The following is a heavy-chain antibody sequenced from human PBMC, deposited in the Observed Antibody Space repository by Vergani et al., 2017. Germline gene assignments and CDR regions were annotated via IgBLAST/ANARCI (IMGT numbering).Heavy chain of an antibody. J-gene: IGHJ6*03. V-gene: IGHV3-33*08. CDR2: IWYDGSNK. CDR1: GFTFSSYG. D-gene: IGHD3-22*01. CDR3: ARVASSYYYDSSGYYHYYFYYMDV. Sequence: QVQLVESGGGVVQPGRSLRLSCAASGFTFSSYGMHWVRQAPGKGLEWVAVIWYDGSNKYYADSVKGRFTISRDNSKNSLYLQMNSLRAEDTAVYYCARVASSYYYDSSGYYHYYFYYMDVWGKGTTVTVSS.